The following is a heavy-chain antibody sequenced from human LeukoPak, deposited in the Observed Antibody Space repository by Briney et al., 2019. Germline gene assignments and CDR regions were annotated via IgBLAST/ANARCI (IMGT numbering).Heavy chain of an antibody. J-gene: IGHJ4*02. CDR2: FDPGNGEI. Sequence: ASVKVSCKVSGHTLTDLTMHWVRQAPGKGLEWMGGFDPGNGEIIYAQKFQGRVTMTEDASTDTAYMELSSLKSEDTAVYYCAAGCLYVLLPYWGQGTLVTVSS. D-gene: IGHD3-16*01. CDR1: GHTLTDLT. V-gene: IGHV1-24*01. CDR3: AAGCLYVLLPY.